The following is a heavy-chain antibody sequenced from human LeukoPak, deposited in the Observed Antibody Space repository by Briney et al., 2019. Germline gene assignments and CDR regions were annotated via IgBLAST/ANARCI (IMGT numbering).Heavy chain of an antibody. CDR2: IDGSSSNM. Sequence: GGSLRLSCTASGFSFSTYSMNWVRQAPGKGLEWVSYIDGSSSNMYYADSVKGRFTISRDNAKNSLYLQMGSLRAEDTAVYYCATDTPETAAFDYWGQGTLVTVSS. CDR3: ATDTPETAAFDY. V-gene: IGHV3-48*04. J-gene: IGHJ4*02. CDR1: GFSFSTYS. D-gene: IGHD1-1*01.